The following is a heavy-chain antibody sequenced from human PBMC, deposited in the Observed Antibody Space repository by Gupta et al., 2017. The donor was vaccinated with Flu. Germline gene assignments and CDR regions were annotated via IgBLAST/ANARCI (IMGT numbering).Heavy chain of an antibody. CDR2: ISSSGSTI. CDR1: GFTFSSYE. Sequence: EVQLVESGGGLVQPGGSLRLSCAASGFTFSSYEMNWVRQAPGKGLEWVSYISSSGSTIYYADSVKGRFTISRDNAKNSLYLQMNSLRAEDTAVYYCARDRPPPNYGMDVWGQGTTVTVSS. V-gene: IGHV3-48*03. J-gene: IGHJ6*02. D-gene: IGHD6-6*01. CDR3: ARDRPPPNYGMDV.